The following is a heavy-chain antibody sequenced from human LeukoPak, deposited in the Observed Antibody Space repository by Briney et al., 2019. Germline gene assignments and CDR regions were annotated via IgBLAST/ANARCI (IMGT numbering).Heavy chain of an antibody. CDR1: GGSISSGGYY. J-gene: IGHJ3*02. Sequence: SQTLSLTCPVSGGSISSGGYYWSWIRQHPGKGLEWIGYIYYSGSTYYNPSLKSRVTISVDTSKNQFSLKLSSVTAADTAVYYCARDGVVAASPGAFDIWGQGTMVTVSS. D-gene: IGHD2-15*01. CDR2: IYYSGST. CDR3: ARDGVVAASPGAFDI. V-gene: IGHV4-31*03.